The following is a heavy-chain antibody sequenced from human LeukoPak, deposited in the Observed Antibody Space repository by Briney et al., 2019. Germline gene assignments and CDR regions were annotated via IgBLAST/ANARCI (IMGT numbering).Heavy chain of an antibody. D-gene: IGHD4-17*01. CDR2: ISGSGGNT. J-gene: IGHJ4*02. Sequence: GGSLRLSCAASGFTFSSYAMSWVRQAPGKGVDWVSSISGSGGNTYYADSVKGRFTISRDNSKNTLYLQMNSLGAEDTAVYYCATLKGGSTVITKGDYWGQGTLVTVSS. V-gene: IGHV3-23*01. CDR1: GFTFSSYA. CDR3: ATLKGGSTVITKGDY.